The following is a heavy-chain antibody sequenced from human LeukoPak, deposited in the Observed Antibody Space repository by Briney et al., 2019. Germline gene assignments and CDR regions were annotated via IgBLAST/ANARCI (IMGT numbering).Heavy chain of an antibody. Sequence: GGSLRLSWAAAGFTISANFMSWVRQAPGKGLEWGSGIYSAGRTDYADSVKGRFTISRDNSKNTLYLQTSGLRADDTAVYYCARENGRGVISPYFDYWGQGTLVTVSS. CDR2: IYSAGRT. CDR3: ARENGRGVISPYFDY. V-gene: IGHV3-66*01. J-gene: IGHJ4*02. CDR1: GFTISANF. D-gene: IGHD3-10*01.